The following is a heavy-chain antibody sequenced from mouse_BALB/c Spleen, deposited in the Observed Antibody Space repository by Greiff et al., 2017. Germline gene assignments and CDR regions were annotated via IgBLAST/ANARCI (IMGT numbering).Heavy chain of an antibody. D-gene: IGHD3-1*01. CDR3: NAGSGGGSDY. Sequence: EVMLVESGAELVRSGASVKLSCTASGFNIKDYYMHWVKQRPEQGLEWIGWIDPENGDTEYAPKFQGKATMTADTSSNTAYLQLSSLTSEDTAVYYCNAGSGGGSDYWGQGTTLTVSS. CDR2: IDPENGDT. J-gene: IGHJ2*01. CDR1: GFNIKDYY. V-gene: IGHV14-4*02.